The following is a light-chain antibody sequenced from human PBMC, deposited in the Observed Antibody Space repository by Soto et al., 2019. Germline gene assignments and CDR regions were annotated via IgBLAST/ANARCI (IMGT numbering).Light chain of an antibody. Sequence: DIQMTQSPSSLSASVGDTVTFTCRASQHITNDCAWYQQKAGRAPKCLILLASRLQTGVPSRFSGSGSGTEFTLTISSLQPEDFATYYCLHHNGYPPVFGQWTKVEIK. CDR3: LHHNGYPPV. V-gene: IGKV1-17*01. CDR1: QHITND. J-gene: IGKJ2*01. CDR2: LAS.